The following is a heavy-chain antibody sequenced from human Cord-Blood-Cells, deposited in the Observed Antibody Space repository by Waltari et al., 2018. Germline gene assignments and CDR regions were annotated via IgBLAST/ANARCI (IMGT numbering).Heavy chain of an antibody. V-gene: IGHV4-38-2*02. CDR1: GYSISSGYY. J-gene: IGHJ4*02. D-gene: IGHD3-10*01. CDR3: ARVRVGTMVRGVIPYFDY. CDR2: IYHSGST. Sequence: QVQLQESGPGLVKPSETLSLTCTVSGYSISSGYYWGWIRQPPGKGLEWIGSIYHSGSTYYNPALKGRVTISVDTSKNQFSLKLSSVTAADTAVYYWARVRVGTMVRGVIPYFDYWGQGTLVTVSS.